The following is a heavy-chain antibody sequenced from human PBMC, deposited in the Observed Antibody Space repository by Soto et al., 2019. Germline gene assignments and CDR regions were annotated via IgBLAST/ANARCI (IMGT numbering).Heavy chain of an antibody. CDR3: TTGSRGL. V-gene: IGHV3-15*01. J-gene: IGHJ4*02. D-gene: IGHD4-17*01. CDR1: GFTLSNAW. CDR2: IKSKTAGGTT. Sequence: EVQLVASGGGLVEPGGSLRLSCAAFGFTLSNAWMSWVRQAPGKGLEWVGRIKSKTAGGTTDYAAPVKGRFTVSRDDSINTLYLQMNSLKTEDTAVYYCTTGSRGLGGQGTLVTVSS.